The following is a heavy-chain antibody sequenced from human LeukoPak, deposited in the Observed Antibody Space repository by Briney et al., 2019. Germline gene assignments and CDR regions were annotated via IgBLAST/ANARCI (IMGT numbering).Heavy chain of an antibody. D-gene: IGHD3-9*01. CDR1: GGSISSYY. V-gene: IGHV4-59*01. Sequence: PSETLSLTCTVSGGSISSYYWSWIRQPPGKGLEWIGYIYYSGSTNYNPSLKSRVTISVDTSKNQFSLKLSSVTAADTAVYYCARGNYDILTGYWYYFDYWGRGTLVTVSS. J-gene: IGHJ4*02. CDR3: ARGNYDILTGYWYYFDY. CDR2: IYYSGST.